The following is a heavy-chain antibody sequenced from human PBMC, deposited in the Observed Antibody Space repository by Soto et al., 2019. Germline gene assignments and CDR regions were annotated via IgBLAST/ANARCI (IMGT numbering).Heavy chain of an antibody. V-gene: IGHV3-23*01. D-gene: IGHD6-19*01. CDR2: ISGSGGST. J-gene: IGHJ4*02. CDR3: AKDLGSEWLAQVFDY. CDR1: GFTFSSYA. Sequence: EVQLLESGGGLVQPGGSLRLSCAASGFTFSSYAMSWVRQAPGKGLEWVSAISGSGGSTYYADSVKGRFTISRDNSKNTLYLQRNSLRAEDTAVYYGAKDLGSEWLAQVFDYWGQGTLVTVSS.